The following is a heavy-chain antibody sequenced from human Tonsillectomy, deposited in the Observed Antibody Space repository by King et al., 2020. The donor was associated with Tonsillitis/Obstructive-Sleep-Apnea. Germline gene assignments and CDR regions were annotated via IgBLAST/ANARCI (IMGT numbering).Heavy chain of an antibody. Sequence: QLVQSGAEVKKPGASVKVSCKASGYTFTSYGINWVRQAPGQGLEWMGWISAYNGNTNYAQKLQGRVTMTTDTSTSTAYMELRSLRSDDTAVYYCAREPVPYYDFWSGYRFYFDYWGQGTLVTVSS. CDR2: ISAYNGNT. D-gene: IGHD3-3*01. CDR1: GYTFTSYG. V-gene: IGHV1-18*01. CDR3: AREPVPYYDFWSGYRFYFDY. J-gene: IGHJ4*02.